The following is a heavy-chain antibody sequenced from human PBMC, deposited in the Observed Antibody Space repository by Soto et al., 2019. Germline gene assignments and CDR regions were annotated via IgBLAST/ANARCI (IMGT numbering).Heavy chain of an antibody. CDR1: GGTFSSYA. J-gene: IGHJ6*02. V-gene: IGHV1-69*01. CDR2: IIPIFGTA. CDR3: AVMGIAVVGGDYYYYGMDV. D-gene: IGHD6-19*01. Sequence: QVQLVQSGAEVKKPGSSVKVSCKASGGTFSSYAISWVRQAPGQGLEWMGGIIPIFGTANYAQKFQGRVTITADESTSTAYMELSSLRSEDTAVYYCAVMGIAVVGGDYYYYGMDVWGQGTTVTVSS.